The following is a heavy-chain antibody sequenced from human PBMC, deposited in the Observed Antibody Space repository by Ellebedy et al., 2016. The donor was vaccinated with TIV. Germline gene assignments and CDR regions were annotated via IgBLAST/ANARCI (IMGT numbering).Heavy chain of an antibody. Sequence: MPSETLSLTCTVSGGSISSFYWSWIRQPPGKGLECIGYIYYSGSSNYNPSLKSRVTMSIDTSKNQFSLKMSSVTAADTAVYYCAASESADSDYWGPGTLVTVSS. CDR3: AASESADSDY. CDR2: IYYSGSS. D-gene: IGHD2-2*01. CDR1: GGSISSFY. J-gene: IGHJ4*02. V-gene: IGHV4-59*01.